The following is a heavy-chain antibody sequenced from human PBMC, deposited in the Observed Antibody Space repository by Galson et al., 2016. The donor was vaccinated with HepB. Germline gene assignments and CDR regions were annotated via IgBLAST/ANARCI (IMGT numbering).Heavy chain of an antibody. V-gene: IGHV1-69*10. CDR3: ARPSSSGWYYFDY. CDR2: IIPIFSVA. Sequence: SVKVSCKASGGTFSTSAIIWVRQAPGQELEWMGGIIPIFSVANYAQKFQDRVTITADKSTSTAYMELSGLRSEDTAVYYCARPSSSGWYYFDYWGQGTLVTVSS. J-gene: IGHJ4*02. CDR1: GGTFSTSA. D-gene: IGHD6-19*01.